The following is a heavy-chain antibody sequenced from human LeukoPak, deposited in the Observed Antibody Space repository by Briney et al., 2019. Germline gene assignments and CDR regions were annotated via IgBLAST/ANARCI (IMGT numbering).Heavy chain of an antibody. Sequence: ASVKVSCKASGYTFTSYDINWVRQATGQGLEWMGWMNPNSGNTGYAQKFQGRVTMTRNTSISTAYMELSSLRSGDTAVYYCARVPYYYDSSGDWFDPWGQGTLVTVSS. J-gene: IGHJ5*02. CDR2: MNPNSGNT. V-gene: IGHV1-8*01. D-gene: IGHD3-22*01. CDR1: GYTFTSYD. CDR3: ARVPYYYDSSGDWFDP.